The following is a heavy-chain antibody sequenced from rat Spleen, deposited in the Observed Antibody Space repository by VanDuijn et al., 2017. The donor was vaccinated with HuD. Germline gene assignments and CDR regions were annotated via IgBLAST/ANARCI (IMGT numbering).Heavy chain of an antibody. J-gene: IGHJ3*01. D-gene: IGHD4-3*01. V-gene: IGHV5-29*01. Sequence: EVQLVESNGGLVQPGRSLKLSCAASGFTFNDHFMAWVRQAPTKGLEWVATISYDGSNTYYRDSVKGRFTISRDNAKNTLYLLMDSLRSEDTATYYCARQDTSGYSNWFAYWGQGTLVTVSS. CDR2: ISYDGSNT. CDR3: ARQDTSGYSNWFAY. CDR1: GFTFNDHF.